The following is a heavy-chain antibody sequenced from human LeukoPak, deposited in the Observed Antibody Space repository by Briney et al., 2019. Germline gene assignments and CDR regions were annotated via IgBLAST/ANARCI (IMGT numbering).Heavy chain of an antibody. CDR1: GFTFSSYG. J-gene: IGHJ4*02. D-gene: IGHD3-3*01. CDR3: AKAYYDFWSGPALYYFDY. CDR2: IWYDGSNK. V-gene: IGHV3-30*02. Sequence: PGGSLRLSCAASGFTFSSYGMHWVRHAPGKGLEGVAFIWYDGSNKYYAESVKGRFTSSRDNSKNTLYLQMNSRRAEDTAVYYCAKAYYDFWSGPALYYFDYWGQGTLVTVSS.